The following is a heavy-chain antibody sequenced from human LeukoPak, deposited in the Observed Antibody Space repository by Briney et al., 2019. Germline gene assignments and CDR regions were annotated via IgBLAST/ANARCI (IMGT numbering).Heavy chain of an antibody. CDR3: ANRRWLVSSFDY. CDR2: ISGSGGNT. J-gene: IGHJ4*02. Sequence: PGGSLRLSCAASGFTFNSYAMSWVRQAPGKGLEWVSGISGSGGNTYYADSVKGRFTISRDNSKNTLYLQMNSLRGEDTAVYYCANRRWLVSSFDYWGQGTLVTVSS. CDR1: GFTFNSYA. D-gene: IGHD6-19*01. V-gene: IGHV3-23*01.